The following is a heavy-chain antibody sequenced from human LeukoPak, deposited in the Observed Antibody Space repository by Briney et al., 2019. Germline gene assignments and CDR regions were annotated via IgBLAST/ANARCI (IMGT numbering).Heavy chain of an antibody. Sequence: GGSLRLSCAAAGFTFSSYGTHWVRQAPGKGLEWVAFIRYDGSNKYYADSVKGRFTISRDNSKNTLYLQMNSLRAEDTAVYYCAKDWEIVVVPAAMNYWGQGTLVTVSS. CDR3: AKDWEIVVVPAAMNY. CDR1: GFTFSSYG. D-gene: IGHD2-2*01. CDR2: IRYDGSNK. J-gene: IGHJ4*02. V-gene: IGHV3-30*02.